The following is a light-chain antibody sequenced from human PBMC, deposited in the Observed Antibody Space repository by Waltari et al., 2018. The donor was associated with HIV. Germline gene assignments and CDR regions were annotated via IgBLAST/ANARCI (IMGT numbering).Light chain of an antibody. CDR3: QQYFNTPKT. CDR2: WAS. V-gene: IGKV4-1*01. Sequence: IVMTQSPDSLAVSLGERATINCKSSQSFLSTSNNTNCLDWYHQKAGHPPKLLIDWASNRESGVPDRFSGSGSETDFTLTISSLQAEDVAVYYCQQYFNTPKTFGPGTKVEIK. J-gene: IGKJ1*01. CDR1: QSFLSTSNNTNC.